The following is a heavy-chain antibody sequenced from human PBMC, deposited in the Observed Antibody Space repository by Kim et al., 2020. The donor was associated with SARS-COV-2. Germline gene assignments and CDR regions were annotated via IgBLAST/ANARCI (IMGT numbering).Heavy chain of an antibody. CDR1: GGSFSGYY. Sequence: SETLSLTCAVYGGSFSGYYWSWIRQPPGKGLEWIGEINHSGSTNYNPSLKSRVTISVDTSKNQFSLKLSSVTAADTAVYYCASLPATEIYYYYYGMDVWG. CDR3: ASLPATEIYYYYYGMDV. V-gene: IGHV4-34*01. D-gene: IGHD2-15*01. J-gene: IGHJ6*01. CDR2: INHSGST.